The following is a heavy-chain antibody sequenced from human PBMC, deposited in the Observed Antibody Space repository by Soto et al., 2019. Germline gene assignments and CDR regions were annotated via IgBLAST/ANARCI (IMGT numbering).Heavy chain of an antibody. Sequence: GGSLRLSCAASGFTFSSYGMHWVRQAPGKGLEWVAVISYDGSNKYYADSVKGRFTISRDNSKNTLYLQMNSLRAEDTAVYYCAKDRIYNVWTHGGYYMDVWGKGTTVTVSS. CDR1: GFTFSSYG. CDR3: AKDRIYNVWTHGGYYMDV. CDR2: ISYDGSNK. J-gene: IGHJ6*03. D-gene: IGHD3-10*01. V-gene: IGHV3-30*18.